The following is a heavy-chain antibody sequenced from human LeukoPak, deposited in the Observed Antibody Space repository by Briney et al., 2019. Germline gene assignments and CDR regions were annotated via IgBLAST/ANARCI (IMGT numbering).Heavy chain of an antibody. Sequence: GGSLRLSCAASGFTFSSYSMNWVRQAPGQGLEWVSSISSSSSYIYYADSVKGRFTISRDNAKNSVYLQMNSLRAEGTAVYYCAREDDYGDWFDPWGQGTLVTVSS. CDR2: ISSSSSYI. D-gene: IGHD4-17*01. J-gene: IGHJ5*02. CDR1: GFTFSSYS. CDR3: AREDDYGDWFDP. V-gene: IGHV3-21*01.